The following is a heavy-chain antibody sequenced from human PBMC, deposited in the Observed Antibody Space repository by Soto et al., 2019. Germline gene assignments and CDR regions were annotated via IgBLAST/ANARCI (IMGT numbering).Heavy chain of an antibody. Sequence: GGSLRLSCAASGFTFSDYYMSWIRQAPGKGLEWVSYISSSGSTIYYADSVKGRFTIPRDNAKNSLYLQMNSLRAEDTAVYYCARSTVRGVIVYYYYGMDVWGQGTTVTVSS. CDR3: ARSTVRGVIVYYYYGMDV. D-gene: IGHD3-10*01. CDR1: GFTFSDYY. CDR2: ISSSGSTI. V-gene: IGHV3-11*01. J-gene: IGHJ6*02.